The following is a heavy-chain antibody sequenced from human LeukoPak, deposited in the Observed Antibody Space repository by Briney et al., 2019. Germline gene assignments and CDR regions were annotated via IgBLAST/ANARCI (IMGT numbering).Heavy chain of an antibody. CDR2: INLNSGGT. J-gene: IGHJ5*02. CDR1: GYTFTGYY. Sequence: ASVKVSCKASGYTFTGYYMHWVRQAPGQGLEWMGWINLNSGGTNYAQKFQVRVTMTRDTSISTAYMELSRLRSADTAVYYCARDGQQLVRGWFDPWGQGTLVTVSS. CDR3: ARDGQQLVRGWFDP. D-gene: IGHD6-13*01. V-gene: IGHV1-2*02.